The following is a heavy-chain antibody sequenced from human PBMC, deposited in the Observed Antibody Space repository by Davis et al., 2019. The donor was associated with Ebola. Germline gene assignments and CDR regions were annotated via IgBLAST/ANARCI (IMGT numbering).Heavy chain of an antibody. J-gene: IGHJ4*02. CDR2: IYYSGNT. CDR3: ARGGIIIPAADH. D-gene: IGHD2-2*01. CDR1: GGSISTSGYY. Sequence: SETLSLTCTVSGGSISTSGYYWTWIRQHPGKGLEWLGYIYYSGNTYYNPSLKSRVNISLDRSKNQFSMKLSSVTASDTAVYYCARGGIIIPAADHWGQGTLVTVSA. V-gene: IGHV4-31*03.